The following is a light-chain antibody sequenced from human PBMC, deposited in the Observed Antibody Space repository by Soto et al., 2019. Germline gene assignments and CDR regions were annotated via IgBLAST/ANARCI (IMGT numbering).Light chain of an antibody. CDR1: KSVSSY. J-gene: IGKJ2*01. CDR2: DAS. CDR3: QQRSNWPPYT. V-gene: IGKV3-11*01. Sequence: EIVLTQSPATLSLSPGEGATLSCRASKSVSSYLAWYQQKPGQAPRLLIYDASNRATGIPARFSGSGSGTDFTLTISSREPEDFAVYYCQQRSNWPPYTFGQGTKLEIK.